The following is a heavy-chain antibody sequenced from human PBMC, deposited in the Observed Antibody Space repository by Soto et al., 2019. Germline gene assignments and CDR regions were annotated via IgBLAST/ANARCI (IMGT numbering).Heavy chain of an antibody. V-gene: IGHV1-69*01. CDR3: ARGGTGTAGGRVYQGMDV. Sequence: QVQLVQSGAEVKKTGSSVKVSCKTSGGTFSTFGISWVRQAPGQGLEWMGGIIPFFGTAEYSQKFEDRITITADESTNTVYMDLRSLTSEDTAIYSCARGGTGTAGGRVYQGMDVWGQGTTVTVSS. CDR2: IIPFFGTA. D-gene: IGHD1-1*01. J-gene: IGHJ6*02. CDR1: GGTFSTFG.